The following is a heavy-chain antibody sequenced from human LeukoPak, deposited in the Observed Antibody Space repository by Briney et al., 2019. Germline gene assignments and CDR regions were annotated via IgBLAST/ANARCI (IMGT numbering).Heavy chain of an antibody. CDR2: IKQDGSEK. D-gene: IGHD3-16*02. CDR3: ARINGFVWGSYRFDY. CDR1: GFTFSSYW. J-gene: IGHJ4*02. V-gene: IGHV3-7*01. Sequence: GGSLRLSCAASGFTFSSYWMSWVRQAPGKGLEWVANIKQDGSEKYYVDSVKGRFTISRDNAKNSLYLQMNSLRAEDTAVYYCARINGFVWGSYRFDYWGQGTLVTVSS.